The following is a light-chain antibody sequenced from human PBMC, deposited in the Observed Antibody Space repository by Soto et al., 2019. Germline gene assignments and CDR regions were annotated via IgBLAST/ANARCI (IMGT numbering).Light chain of an antibody. J-gene: IGLJ1*01. CDR2: GNN. CDR3: QSYDNSLTGLHV. CDR1: SSNIGAGYD. Sequence: QSVLTQPPPVSGAPGQRVTISCTGSSSNIGAGYDVHWYQHLPGTAPKLLIYGNNYRPSGVPDRFSGSKSGTSASLAITGLQADDEADYYCQSYDNSLTGLHVFGTGTKLTVL. V-gene: IGLV1-40*01.